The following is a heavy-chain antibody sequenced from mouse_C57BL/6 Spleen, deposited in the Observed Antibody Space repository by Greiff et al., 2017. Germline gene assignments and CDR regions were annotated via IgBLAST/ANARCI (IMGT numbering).Heavy chain of an antibody. CDR3: ARRGQRRLPFAY. D-gene: IGHD3-2*02. J-gene: IGHJ3*01. Sequence: EVQLQQSGPELVKPGASVKIPCKASGYTFTDYNMDWVKQSHGKSLEWIGDINPNNGGTIYNQKFKGKATLTVDKSSSTAYMELRSLTSEDTAVYYCARRGQRRLPFAYWGQGTLVTVSA. CDR1: GYTFTDYN. CDR2: INPNNGGT. V-gene: IGHV1-18*01.